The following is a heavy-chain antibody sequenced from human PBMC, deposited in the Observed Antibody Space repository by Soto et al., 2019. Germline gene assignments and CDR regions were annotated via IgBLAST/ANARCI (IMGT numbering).Heavy chain of an antibody. CDR3: ARGAWPVVTPLSYSNWFDP. CDR2: IYYSGST. V-gene: IGHV4-61*01. Sequence: PSETLSLTGTVSGGSVSSVSYYWSWIRQPPGKGREWIGYIYYSGSTNYNPSLKSRVTISVDTSKNQFSLKLSSVTAADTAVYYCARGAWPVVTPLSYSNWFDPWGQGTLVTVSS. D-gene: IGHD2-21*02. J-gene: IGHJ5*02. CDR1: GGSVSSVSYY.